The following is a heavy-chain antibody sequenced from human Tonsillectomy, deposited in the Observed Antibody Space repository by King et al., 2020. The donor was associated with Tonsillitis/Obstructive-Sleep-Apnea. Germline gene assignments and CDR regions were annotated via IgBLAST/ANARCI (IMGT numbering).Heavy chain of an antibody. V-gene: IGHV1-2*02. CDR1: GYTFSGYY. CDR3: TRDQGVDSDYDSDY. Sequence: VQLVESGAEVKKPGASVKVSCKASGYTFSGYYIHWVRQAPGQGLEWMGWINPNSGGTKYAQKFQGRVTMIRDTSISTAYMELRRLRSDDTAVYYCTRDQGVDSDYDSDYWGQGTLVTVSS. CDR2: INPNSGGT. J-gene: IGHJ4*02. D-gene: IGHD5-12*01.